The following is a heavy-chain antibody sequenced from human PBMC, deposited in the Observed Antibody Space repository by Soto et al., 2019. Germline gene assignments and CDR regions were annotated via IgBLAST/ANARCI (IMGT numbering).Heavy chain of an antibody. Sequence: QLQLVQSGAEVREPGSSVKVSCKASGGTFSSYTVIWVRQAPGQGLEWMGGITPTLNIAKYAEKFQGRVTITADESTSTVNMHLSSLPSEDTAVYFCARGYYSGSDPSSVDYWGEVNLVAVSS. J-gene: IGHJ4*02. CDR2: ITPTLNIA. V-gene: IGHV1-69*01. CDR1: GGTFSSYT. CDR3: ARGYYSGSDPSSVDY. D-gene: IGHD1-26*01.